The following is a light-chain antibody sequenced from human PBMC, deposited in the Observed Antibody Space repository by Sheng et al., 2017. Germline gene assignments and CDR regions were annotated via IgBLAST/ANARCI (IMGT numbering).Light chain of an antibody. CDR1: QSVSSH. CDR2: GAS. J-gene: IGKJ2*01. Sequence: EIVMTQSPATLSVSPGETATLSCRASQSVSSHLAWYQQKPGQPPRLLIYGASTRATGIPDRFSGSGSGTEFTLTIDSLQSEDFAVYHCQQYNYWPRNTFGQGTKLEI. V-gene: IGKV3-15*01. CDR3: QQYNYWPRNT.